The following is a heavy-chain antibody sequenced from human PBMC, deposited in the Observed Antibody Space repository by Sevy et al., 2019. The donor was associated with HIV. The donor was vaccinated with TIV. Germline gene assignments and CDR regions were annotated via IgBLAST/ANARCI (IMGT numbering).Heavy chain of an antibody. CDR1: GFPFSNFA. J-gene: IGHJ6*02. CDR3: AKRRVQSGLSGGGANYGMYV. CDR2: LIGGGSRT. D-gene: IGHD2-8*02. V-gene: IGHV3-23*01. Sequence: GGSLRLSCAASGFPFSNFAMSWVRQAPGKGLEWVSTLIGGGSRTYYADSVTGRFIISRDNSRNTLYLQMNSLRAEDTAIYYCAKRRVQSGLSGGGANYGMYVYGRGTSVTVSS.